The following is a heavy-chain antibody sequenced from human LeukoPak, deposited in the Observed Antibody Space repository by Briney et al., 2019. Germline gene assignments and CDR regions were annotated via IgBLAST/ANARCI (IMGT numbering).Heavy chain of an antibody. Sequence: ASVEVSCKASGYTFTSYGISWVRQAPGQGLEWMGWISAYNGNTNYAQKLQGRVTMTTDTSTSTAYMELRSLRSDDTAVYYCARETYQPMDIVVVPAAMVAAAGTIDYWGQGTLVTVSS. CDR3: ARETYQPMDIVVVPAAMVAAAGTIDY. CDR1: GYTFTSYG. CDR2: ISAYNGNT. V-gene: IGHV1-18*01. D-gene: IGHD2-2*03. J-gene: IGHJ4*02.